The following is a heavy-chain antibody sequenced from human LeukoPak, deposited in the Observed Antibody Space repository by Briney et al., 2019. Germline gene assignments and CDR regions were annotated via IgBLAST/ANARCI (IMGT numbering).Heavy chain of an antibody. CDR3: ARDTGWDQFDY. D-gene: IGHD1-26*01. V-gene: IGHV4-30-4*01. Sequence: PWETLSLTCTVSGGSISSGDYYWSWIRQPPGKGLEWIGYIYYSGSTYYNPSLKSRVTISVDTSKNQFSLKLSSVTAADTAVYYCARDTGWDQFDYWGPGTLVTVSS. J-gene: IGHJ4*02. CDR2: IYYSGST. CDR1: GGSISSGDYY.